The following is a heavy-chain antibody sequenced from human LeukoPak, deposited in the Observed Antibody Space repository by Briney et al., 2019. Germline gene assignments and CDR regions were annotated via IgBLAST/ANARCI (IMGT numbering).Heavy chain of an antibody. CDR3: ARGDLGAAYFDF. V-gene: IGHV4-34*01. D-gene: IGHD3-16*01. Sequence: SETLSLTCAVYGGSFSGYYWSWIRQPPGKGLEWIGEINHSGSTNYNPSLKSRVTISVDTSKNQFSLQLNSVTPDDTAMYYCARGDLGAAYFDFWGQGTLVTVSS. J-gene: IGHJ4*02. CDR1: GGSFSGYY. CDR2: INHSGST.